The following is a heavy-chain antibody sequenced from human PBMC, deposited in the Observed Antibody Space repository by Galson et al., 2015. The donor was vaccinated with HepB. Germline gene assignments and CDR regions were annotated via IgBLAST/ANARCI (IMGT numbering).Heavy chain of an antibody. D-gene: IGHD6-13*01. CDR3: AKDWYSSSSDGMDV. V-gene: IGHV3-30*18. J-gene: IGHJ6*02. CDR1: GFTFSSYG. CDR2: ISYDGSNK. Sequence: SLRLSCAASGFTFSSYGMHWVRQAPGKGLEWVAVISYDGSNKHYADSVKGRFTISRDNSKNTLYLQMNSLRAEDTAVYYCAKDWYSSSSDGMDVWGQGTTVTVSS.